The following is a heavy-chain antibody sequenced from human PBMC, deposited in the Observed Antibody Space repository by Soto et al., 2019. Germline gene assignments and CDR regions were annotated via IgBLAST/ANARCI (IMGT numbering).Heavy chain of an antibody. V-gene: IGHV4-31*03. D-gene: IGHD3-3*01. Sequence: PSETLSLTCTVSGGSISSGGYYWSWIRQHPGKGLEWIGYIYYSGSTYYNPSLKSRVTISVDTSKNQFSLKLSSVTAADTAVYYCARGLDDFWSGYPESMVTWFDPWGQGTLVTVSS. J-gene: IGHJ5*02. CDR1: GGSISSGGYY. CDR3: ARGLDDFWSGYPESMVTWFDP. CDR2: IYYSGST.